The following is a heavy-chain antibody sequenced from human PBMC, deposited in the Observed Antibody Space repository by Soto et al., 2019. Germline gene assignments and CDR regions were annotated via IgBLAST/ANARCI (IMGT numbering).Heavy chain of an antibody. V-gene: IGHV3-30*18. CDR3: AKDRVPRRQWRMDPFVY. CDR1: GFTFSIYD. Sequence: QVQLVESGGGVVQPGRSLRVSCAASGFTFSIYDMHWVRQAPGTGLEWVAVISYDGTKTYYADSVKGRFTISRDNSKNTVDLSLNSLRDEETAVYCCAKDRVPRRQWRMDPFVYWCQGTLVSVSP. CDR2: ISYDGTKT. J-gene: IGHJ4*02. D-gene: IGHD6-19*01.